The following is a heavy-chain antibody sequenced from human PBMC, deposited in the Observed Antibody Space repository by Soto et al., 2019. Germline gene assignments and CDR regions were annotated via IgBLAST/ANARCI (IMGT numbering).Heavy chain of an antibody. Sequence: QVPLVQSGAEVKKPGASVKVSCKASGYTFTSYGISWVRQAPGQGLEWMGWISAYNGNTNYAQKLQGRVTMTTDTSTSTAYMELRSLRSDDTAVYYCARAGYQLLDYYYYYYMDVWGKGTTVTVSS. CDR2: ISAYNGNT. V-gene: IGHV1-18*01. D-gene: IGHD2-2*01. CDR1: GYTFTSYG. CDR3: ARAGYQLLDYYYYYYMDV. J-gene: IGHJ6*03.